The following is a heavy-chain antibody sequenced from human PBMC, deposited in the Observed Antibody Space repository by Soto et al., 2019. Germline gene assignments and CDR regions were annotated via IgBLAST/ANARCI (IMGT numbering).Heavy chain of an antibody. J-gene: IGHJ6*02. CDR1: GFTFSSYG. V-gene: IGHV3-33*01. CDR3: ARDFEVYGYGMDF. D-gene: IGHD2-8*01. Sequence: QVQLVESGGGVVQPGRSLRLSCAASGFTFSSYGMHWVRQAPGKGLEWVAVIWYDGSNKYDADSLKGRFTISRDNSRNTLDLKMNRLRGEVMAVYYCARDFEVYGYGMDFWGQGTTVTVSS. CDR2: IWYDGSNK.